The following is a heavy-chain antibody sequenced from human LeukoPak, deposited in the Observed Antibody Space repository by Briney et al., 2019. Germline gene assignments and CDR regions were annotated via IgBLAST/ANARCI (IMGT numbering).Heavy chain of an antibody. CDR3: ASAPTGQIDY. CDR2: ISGSGRP. Sequence: GGSLRLSCTASGFTFSDYYMTWTRQAPGKGLEWVSYISGSGRPRYADSATGRFTISRDNARNSLYLQMSSLRVEDTAVYYCASAPTGQIDYWGQGTLVTVSS. CDR1: GFTFSDYY. V-gene: IGHV3-11*01. J-gene: IGHJ4*02. D-gene: IGHD3-9*01.